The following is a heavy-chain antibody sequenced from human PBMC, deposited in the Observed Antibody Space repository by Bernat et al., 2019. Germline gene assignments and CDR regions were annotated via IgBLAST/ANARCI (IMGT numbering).Heavy chain of an antibody. V-gene: IGHV3-23*01. CDR1: GFTFSSYT. CDR3: ARDIDLPAANGGMDV. D-gene: IGHD2-2*01. Sequence: EVQLLESGGGLVQPGGSLRLSCAASGFTFSSYTMSWVRQAPGKGLEWVSAIGGSGGSTYYADSVKGRFTISRDNSKNTVYLQMNSLRAEDTAVYYCARDIDLPAANGGMDVWGQGTTVTVSS. CDR2: IGGSGGST. J-gene: IGHJ6*02.